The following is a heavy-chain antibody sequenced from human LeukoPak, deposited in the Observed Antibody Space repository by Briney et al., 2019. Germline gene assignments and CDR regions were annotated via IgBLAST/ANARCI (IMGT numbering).Heavy chain of an antibody. Sequence: GESLKISCKGSGYSFTTYWIAWVRQMPGKGLEWLGIIYPGDSDTRYSPSFQGQVTISADKSISTAYPQWSSLKASDSAIYYCARKSTGMDVWGQGTTVTVSS. CDR3: ARKSTGMDV. D-gene: IGHD2-2*01. J-gene: IGHJ6*02. CDR2: IYPGDSDT. V-gene: IGHV5-51*01. CDR1: GYSFTTYW.